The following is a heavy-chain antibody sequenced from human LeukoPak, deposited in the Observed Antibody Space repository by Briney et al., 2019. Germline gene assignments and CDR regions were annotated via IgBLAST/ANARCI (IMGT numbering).Heavy chain of an antibody. Sequence: SETLSLTCTVSGGSISTSNYYWSWIRQPPGKGLEWIGYIYYSGTTNYNPSLKSRVTISVDTSKNRFSLNLGSVTAADTAVYYCAREDNSGYVSYWGQGTLVTVSS. CDR1: GGSISTSNYY. CDR2: IYYSGTT. V-gene: IGHV4-61*03. J-gene: IGHJ4*02. D-gene: IGHD3-22*01. CDR3: AREDNSGYVSY.